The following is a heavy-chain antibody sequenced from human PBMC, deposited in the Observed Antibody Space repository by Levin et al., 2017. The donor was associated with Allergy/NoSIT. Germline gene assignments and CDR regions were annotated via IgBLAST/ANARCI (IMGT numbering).Heavy chain of an antibody. CDR1: GGSISSGDYY. D-gene: IGHD5-24*01. CDR2: IYYSGST. J-gene: IGHJ3*02. V-gene: IGHV4-30-4*01. Sequence: SETLSLTCTVSGGSISSGDYYWSWIRQPPGKGLEWIGYIYYSGSTYYNPSLKSRVTISVDTSKNQFSLKLSSVTAADTAVYYCARWDDGCAFDIWGQGTMVTVSS. CDR3: ARWDDGCAFDI.